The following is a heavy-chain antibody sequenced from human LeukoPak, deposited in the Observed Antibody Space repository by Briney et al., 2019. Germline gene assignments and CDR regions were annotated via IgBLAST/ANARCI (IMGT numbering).Heavy chain of an antibody. CDR3: ARGAYGDPRGWFDP. Sequence: PSETLSLTCTVSGGSISSYYWSWIRQPAGKGLEWIGRIYTSGSTNYNPSLKSRVTMSVDTSKSQFSLKLSSVTAADTAVYYCARGAYGDPRGWFDPWGQGTLVTVSS. V-gene: IGHV4-4*07. CDR1: GGSISSYY. D-gene: IGHD4-17*01. J-gene: IGHJ5*02. CDR2: IYTSGST.